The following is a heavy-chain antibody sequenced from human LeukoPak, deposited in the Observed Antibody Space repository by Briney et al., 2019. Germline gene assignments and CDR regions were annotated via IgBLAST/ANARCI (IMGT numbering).Heavy chain of an antibody. J-gene: IGHJ4*02. Sequence: GGSLRLSCGASGFTFSNYAMSWVRQAPGKGLEWVSVISGSGGSTYYAGSVKGRFTISRDNSKNTVSLQMNSLRAEDTAVYYCARHSSSRSDPYYFDYWGQGTLVTVSS. CDR1: GFTFSNYA. V-gene: IGHV3-23*01. CDR3: ARHSSSRSDPYYFDY. CDR2: ISGSGGST. D-gene: IGHD6-13*01.